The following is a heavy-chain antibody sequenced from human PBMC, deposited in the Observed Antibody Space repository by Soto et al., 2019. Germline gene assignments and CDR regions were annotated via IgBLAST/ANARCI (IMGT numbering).Heavy chain of an antibody. Sequence: PSETLSLTCTVSGGSISSGGYYWSWVRQAPGKGLEWVANIKQDGSEKYYVDSVKGRFTISRDNAKNSLYLQMNSLRAEDTAVYYCARDPSVVVVAATPYYYYGMDVWGQGTTVTVSS. J-gene: IGHJ6*02. D-gene: IGHD2-15*01. CDR3: ARDPSVVVVAATPYYYYGMDV. CDR2: IKQDGSEK. CDR1: GGSISSGGYY. V-gene: IGHV3-7*01.